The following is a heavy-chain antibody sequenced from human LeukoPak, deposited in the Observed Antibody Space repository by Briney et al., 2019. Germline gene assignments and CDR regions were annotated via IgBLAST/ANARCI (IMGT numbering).Heavy chain of an antibody. CDR1: GGSISSYY. CDR2: IFYSGSP. J-gene: IGHJ5*02. CDR3: ERGQWVSYWFDR. Sequence: SETLSLTCTVSGGSISSYYWSWIRQPPGKGLEWIGYIFYSGSPNYNPSLKSRVTISVDTATSQFSLKLSSVTAADTAVYFCERGQWVSYWFDRWGQGTLVTVSS. V-gene: IGHV4-59*01. D-gene: IGHD5/OR15-5a*01.